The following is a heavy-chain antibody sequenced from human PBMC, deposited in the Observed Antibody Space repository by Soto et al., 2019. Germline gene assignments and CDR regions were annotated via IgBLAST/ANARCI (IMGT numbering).Heavy chain of an antibody. J-gene: IGHJ4*02. CDR3: AREDIVLMVYAH. CDR1: GGSISSYY. V-gene: IGHV4-59*12. Sequence: SETLSLTCTVSGGSISSYYWSWIRQPPGKGLEWIGYIYYSGSTNYNPSLKSRVTISVDTSNNQFSLKLSSVTAEDTAVYYCAREDIVLMVYAHWGQGTLVTVSS. CDR2: IYYSGST. D-gene: IGHD2-8*01.